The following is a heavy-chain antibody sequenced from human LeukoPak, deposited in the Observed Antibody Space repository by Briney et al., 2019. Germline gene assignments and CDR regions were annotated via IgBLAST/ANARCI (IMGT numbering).Heavy chain of an antibody. J-gene: IGHJ4*02. V-gene: IGHV1-24*01. CDR3: AVLTPQWELPYYFDY. CDR2: FDPEDGET. Sequence: VASVKVSCKVSGYTLTELPMHWVRQAPGKGLEWMGGFDPEDGETIYAQKFQGRVTMTEDTSTDTAYMELSSLRSEDTAVYYCAVLTPQWELPYYFDYWGQGTLVTVSS. D-gene: IGHD1-26*01. CDR1: GYTLTELP.